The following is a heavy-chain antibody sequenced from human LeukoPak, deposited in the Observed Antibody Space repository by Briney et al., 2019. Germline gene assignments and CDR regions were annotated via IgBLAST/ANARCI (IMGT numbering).Heavy chain of an antibody. D-gene: IGHD6-13*01. CDR2: INHSGST. Sequence: SETLSLTCAVYGGSFSGYYWSWIRQPPGKGLEWIGEINHSGSTNYNPSLKSRVTISVNTSKNQFSLKVSSVTAADTAVYYCARVRIAAAGRDWFDPWGQGTLVTVSS. J-gene: IGHJ5*02. CDR1: GGSFSGYY. CDR3: ARVRIAAAGRDWFDP. V-gene: IGHV4-34*01.